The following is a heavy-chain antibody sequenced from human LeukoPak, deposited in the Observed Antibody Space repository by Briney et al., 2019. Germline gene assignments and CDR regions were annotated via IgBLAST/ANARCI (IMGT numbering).Heavy chain of an antibody. D-gene: IGHD1-14*01. CDR3: TRDAGGYNNLYYMDV. V-gene: IGHV3-7*01. CDR2: IKKDGSEK. CDR1: ELTLRSNW. J-gene: IGHJ6*03. Sequence: GGPLSFSCAAPELTLRSNWVEWVRQAPGKGRKGGAKIKKDGSEKYYVDSVKGRFTISRDNARNSVYLQMNSLRAEDTAVYYCTRDAGGYNNLYYMDVWAKGPRSLSP.